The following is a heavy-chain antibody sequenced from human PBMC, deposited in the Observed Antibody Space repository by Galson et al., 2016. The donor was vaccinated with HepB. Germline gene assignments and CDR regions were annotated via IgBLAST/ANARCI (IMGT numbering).Heavy chain of an antibody. J-gene: IGHJ4*02. CDR3: ARAGSSLTAYYI. D-gene: IGHD3-9*01. CDR1: GGTFSTYA. CDR2: SNAIFGPA. Sequence: SVKVSCKASGGTFSTYAINWVRQAPGQGLEWMGGSNAIFGPANYAQKFQGRVTITADGSTSTAYMELRSLRSEVTAVYYCARAGSSLTAYYIWGQGTLVTVSS. V-gene: IGHV1-69*13.